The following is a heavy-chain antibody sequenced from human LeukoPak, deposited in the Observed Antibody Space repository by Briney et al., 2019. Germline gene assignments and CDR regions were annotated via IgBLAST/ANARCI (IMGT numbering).Heavy chain of an antibody. J-gene: IGHJ3*02. CDR2: IYTSGST. CDR1: GGSISSGSYY. Sequence: SETLSLTCTVSGGSISSGSYYWSWIRQPAGKGLEWIGRIYTSGSTNYNPSLKSRVTISVDTSKNQFSLKLSSVTAADTAVYYCASGPVTFDIWGQGTMVTVSS. CDR3: ASGPVTFDI. V-gene: IGHV4-61*02.